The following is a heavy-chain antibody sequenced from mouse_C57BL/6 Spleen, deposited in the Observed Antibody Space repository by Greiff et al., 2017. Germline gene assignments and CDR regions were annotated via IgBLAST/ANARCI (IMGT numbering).Heavy chain of an antibody. Sequence: QVQLQQPGAELVRPGTSVKLSCKASGYTFTSYWMHWVKPRPGQGLEWIGVIDPSDSYTNYNQKFKGKATLTVDTSSSTAYMQLSSLTSEDSAVYYCAYGSSYWYFDVWGTGTTVTVSS. CDR1: GYTFTSYW. CDR2: IDPSDSYT. V-gene: IGHV1-59*01. CDR3: AYGSSYWYFDV. J-gene: IGHJ1*03. D-gene: IGHD1-1*01.